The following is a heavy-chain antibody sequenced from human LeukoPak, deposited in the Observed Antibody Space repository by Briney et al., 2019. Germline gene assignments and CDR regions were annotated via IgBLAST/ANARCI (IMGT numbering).Heavy chain of an antibody. CDR1: GFTFSSYA. CDR2: ISGSGGST. Sequence: GGSLRLSCAASGFTFSSYAMSWVRQAPGKGLEWVSAISGSGGSTYYADSVKGRFTISRDNSKNTLYLQMNSLRAEDTAVYYCARVCGGDCYSSYLFGWATEIDAFDIWGQGTMVTVSS. J-gene: IGHJ3*02. CDR3: ARVCGGDCYSSYLFGWATEIDAFDI. D-gene: IGHD2-21*02. V-gene: IGHV3-23*01.